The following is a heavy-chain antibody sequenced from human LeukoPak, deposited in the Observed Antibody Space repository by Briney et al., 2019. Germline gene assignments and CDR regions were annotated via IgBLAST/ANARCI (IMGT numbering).Heavy chain of an antibody. J-gene: IGHJ6*02. CDR1: GGSISSYY. Sequence: SETLSLTCTVSGGSISSYYWSWLRQPPGKGLEWIGYIYYSGSTNYNPSLKSRVTISVDTSKNQFSLKLSSVTAADTAVYYCATSGYSSSWDYYYYGMDVWGQGTTVTVSS. CDR2: IYYSGST. D-gene: IGHD6-13*01. CDR3: ATSGYSSSWDYYYYGMDV. V-gene: IGHV4-59*01.